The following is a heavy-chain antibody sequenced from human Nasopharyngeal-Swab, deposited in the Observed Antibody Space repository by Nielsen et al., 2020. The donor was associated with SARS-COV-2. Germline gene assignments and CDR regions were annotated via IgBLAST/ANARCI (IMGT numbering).Heavy chain of an antibody. J-gene: IGHJ3*02. Sequence: SVKVSCKASGGTFSSYAISWVRQAPGQGLEWMGGIIPIFDTANYAQKFQGRVTITADKSTSTAYMELGSLRSEDTAVYYCARAPGGIQLWLPYRDAFDIWGQGTMVTVSS. CDR3: ARAPGGIQLWLPYRDAFDI. V-gene: IGHV1-69*06. D-gene: IGHD5-18*01. CDR1: GGTFSSYA. CDR2: IIPIFDTA.